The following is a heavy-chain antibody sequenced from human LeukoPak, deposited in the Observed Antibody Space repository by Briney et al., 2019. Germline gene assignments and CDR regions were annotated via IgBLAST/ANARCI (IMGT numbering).Heavy chain of an antibody. V-gene: IGHV4-30-4*01. CDR1: GGSISSDDYY. Sequence: SQTLSLTCTVSGGSISSDDYYWSWIRQPPGKGLEWIGYISHSGNNYYNPSLKSRVTMSVDTSKNQFSLNLSSATAADTAVYYCARVGYASWRHYFDYWGQGTPVTVSS. D-gene: IGHD5-12*01. CDR3: ARVGYASWRHYFDY. J-gene: IGHJ4*02. CDR2: ISHSGNN.